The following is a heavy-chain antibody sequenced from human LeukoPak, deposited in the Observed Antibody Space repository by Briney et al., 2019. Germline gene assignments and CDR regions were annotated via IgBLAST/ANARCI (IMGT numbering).Heavy chain of an antibody. Sequence: SETLSLTCTVSGGSISSSSYYWGWIRQPPGKGLEWIGSIYYSGSTYYNPSLKSRVTISGDTSKNQFSLKLSSVTAADTAVYYCARDRTLRFLEWLYFDYWGQGTLVTVSS. CDR2: IYYSGST. CDR1: GGSISSSSYY. D-gene: IGHD3-3*01. J-gene: IGHJ4*02. V-gene: IGHV4-39*07. CDR3: ARDRTLRFLEWLYFDY.